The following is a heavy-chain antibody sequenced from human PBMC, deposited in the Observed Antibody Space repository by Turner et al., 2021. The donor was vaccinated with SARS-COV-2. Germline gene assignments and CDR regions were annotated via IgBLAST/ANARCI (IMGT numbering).Heavy chain of an antibody. CDR1: GFTFSNYD. V-gene: IGHV3-23*01. CDR3: GKEPQYSSSWDAFGI. Sequence: EVQPLGSGGGLVQPGGFLGLSCATSGFTFSNYDMNWVRQARGKGVEWVSVMSDSGTKKYEVDSEKGLFTISKGYYKTTLHLKINRRGAEDTAVYCGGKEPQYSSSWDAFGIWGRGTMVTVSS. D-gene: IGHD6-13*01. J-gene: IGHJ3*02. CDR2: MSDSGTKK.